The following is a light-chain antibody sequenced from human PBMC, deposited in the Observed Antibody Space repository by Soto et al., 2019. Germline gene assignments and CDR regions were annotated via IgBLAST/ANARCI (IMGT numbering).Light chain of an antibody. CDR2: AAS. CDR3: QQSYSTTWT. Sequence: DIQMTQSPSSLSASVGDRVTFICRASQDISNFLNWYQQKPGKAPQLLIYAASRLQSGVPPRFSGSGVGTHFTLTISSLQPEDFATYSCQQSYSTTWTFGQGTKVDIK. CDR1: QDISNF. J-gene: IGKJ1*01. V-gene: IGKV1-39*01.